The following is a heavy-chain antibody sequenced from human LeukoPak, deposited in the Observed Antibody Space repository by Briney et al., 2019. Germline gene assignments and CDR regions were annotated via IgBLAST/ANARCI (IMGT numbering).Heavy chain of an antibody. CDR3: ARDRSSGYYGTFDY. D-gene: IGHD3-22*01. CDR2: ISSSSSTI. V-gene: IGHV3-48*02. CDR1: GSTVSNYF. Sequence: GGSLRLSCAASGSTVSNYFMSWVRQAPGKGLEWVSYISSSSSTIYYADSVKGRFTISRDNAKNSLYLQMNSLRDDDTAVYYCARDRSSGYYGTFDYWGQGTLVTVSS. J-gene: IGHJ4*02.